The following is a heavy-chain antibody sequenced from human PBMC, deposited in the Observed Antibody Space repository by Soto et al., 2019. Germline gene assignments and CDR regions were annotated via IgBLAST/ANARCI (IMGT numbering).Heavy chain of an antibody. V-gene: IGHV5-10-1*01. CDR3: ARHGCSSTSCYPHPRYYYGMDV. CDR2: IDPSDSYT. D-gene: IGHD2-2*01. J-gene: IGHJ6*02. Sequence: GSLKISCKGSGYSFTSYWISWVRQMPGKGLEWMGRIDPSDSYTNYSPSFQGHVTISADKSISTAYLQWSSLKASDTAMYYCARHGCSSTSCYPHPRYYYGMDVWGQGTTVTVSS. CDR1: GYSFTSYW.